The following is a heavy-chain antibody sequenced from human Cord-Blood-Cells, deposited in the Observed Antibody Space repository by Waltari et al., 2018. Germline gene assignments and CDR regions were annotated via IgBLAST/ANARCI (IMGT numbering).Heavy chain of an antibody. Sequence: QLVESGGGFTQPGGSLRLSCAASGFTVSSNYMSWVRQAPGEGLEWVSVIYSGGSTYNAASVKGRFTISSDNSKNTLYLQMSSLRAEDPAVYYCARAEFYWYCDLWGRGTRGSVSS. CDR2: IYSGGST. CDR1: GFTVSSNY. CDR3: ARAEFYWYCDL. J-gene: IGHJ2*01. D-gene: IGHD3-10*01. V-gene: IGHV3-53*01.